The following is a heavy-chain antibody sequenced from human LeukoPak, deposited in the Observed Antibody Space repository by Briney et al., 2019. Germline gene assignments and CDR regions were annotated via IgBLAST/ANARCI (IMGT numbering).Heavy chain of an antibody. J-gene: IGHJ6*03. CDR2: ISAFNGNT. D-gene: IGHD2-2*02. CDR3: ARGYCSSTSCYMDGYYYYYMDV. CDR1: GYTFTSYG. V-gene: IGHV1-18*01. Sequence: ASVKVSCKASGYTFTSYGISWVRQAPGQGLEWMGWISAFNGNTNYAQKLQGRVTMTTDTSTSTAYMELRSLRSDDTAVYYCARGYCSSTSCYMDGYYYYYMDVWGKGTTVTVSS.